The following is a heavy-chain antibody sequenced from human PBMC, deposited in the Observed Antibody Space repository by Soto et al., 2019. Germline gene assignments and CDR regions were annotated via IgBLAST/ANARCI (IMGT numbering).Heavy chain of an antibody. CDR3: ARARLSRSWWFDP. CDR2: IYYSGST. Sequence: SETLSLTCTVSGGSISGYYWSWIRQPPGKGLEWIGYIYYSGSTSYNPSLKSRLTISVDTSKNQFSLRLTSVTAADTAVYYCARARLSRSWWFDPWGQGALVTVSS. J-gene: IGHJ5*02. D-gene: IGHD3-10*01. V-gene: IGHV4-59*01. CDR1: GGSISGYY.